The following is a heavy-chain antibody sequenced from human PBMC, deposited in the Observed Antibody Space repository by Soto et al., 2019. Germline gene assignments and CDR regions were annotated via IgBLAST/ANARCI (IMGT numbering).Heavy chain of an antibody. V-gene: IGHV4-34*01. CDR3: ARLGYCSGGSCYWWFDP. J-gene: IGHJ5*02. Sequence: PSETLSLTCAVYGGSFSGYYWSWIRQPPGKGLEWIGEINHSGSTNYNPSLKSRVTISVDTSKNQFSLKLSSVTAADTAVYYCARLGYCSGGSCYWWFDPWGQGTLVTVSS. CDR1: GGSFSGYY. CDR2: INHSGST. D-gene: IGHD2-15*01.